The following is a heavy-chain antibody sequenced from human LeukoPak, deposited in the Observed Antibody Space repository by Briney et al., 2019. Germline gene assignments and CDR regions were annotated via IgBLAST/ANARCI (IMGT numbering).Heavy chain of an antibody. CDR3: ASVMGYYDSSGYSFDY. CDR2: INPNSGGT. J-gene: IGHJ4*02. Sequence: GASVKVSCKASGYTFTGYYMHWVRQAPGRGLEWMGWINPNSGGTNYAQKFQGRVTMTRDTSISTAYMELSRLRSDDTAVYYCASVMGYYDSSGYSFDYWGQGTLVTVSS. D-gene: IGHD3-22*01. CDR1: GYTFTGYY. V-gene: IGHV1-2*02.